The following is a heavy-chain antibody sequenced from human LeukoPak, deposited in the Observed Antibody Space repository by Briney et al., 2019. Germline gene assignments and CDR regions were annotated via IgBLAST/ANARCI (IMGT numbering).Heavy chain of an antibody. CDR2: INPNSGGT. J-gene: IGHJ5*02. CDR1: GYTFTGYY. Sequence: ASVKVSCKASGYTFTGYYMHWVRQAPGQGLEWMGWINPNSGGTNYAQKFQGRVTMTRDTSISTAYMELSRLRSEDTAVYYCARSFESSGYQNWFDPWGQGTLVTVSS. D-gene: IGHD3-22*01. V-gene: IGHV1-2*02. CDR3: ARSFESSGYQNWFDP.